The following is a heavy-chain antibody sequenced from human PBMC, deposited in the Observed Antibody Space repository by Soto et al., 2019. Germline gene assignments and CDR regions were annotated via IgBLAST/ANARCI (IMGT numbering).Heavy chain of an antibody. CDR1: GGSISSYY. Sequence: SETLSLTCTASGGSISSYYWSWLPQPPGKGLEWIWNIYYSVSTNYNPSLKNRATTSVDTSKNQFSLKLSSVTASDTAVYYCARAGGGYWGQGTLVIVSS. CDR3: ARAGGGY. J-gene: IGHJ4*02. D-gene: IGHD2-8*02. V-gene: IGHV4-59*13. CDR2: IYYSVST.